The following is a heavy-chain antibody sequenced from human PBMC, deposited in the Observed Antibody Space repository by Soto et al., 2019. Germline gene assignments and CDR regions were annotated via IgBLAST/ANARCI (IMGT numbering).Heavy chain of an antibody. V-gene: IGHV1-18*04. CDR3: ARDNPPGITIFGVVIIGMDV. CDR2: ISAYNGNT. J-gene: IGHJ6*02. D-gene: IGHD3-3*01. Sequence: RASVKVSCKASGYTFTSYGISWVRQAPGQGLEWMGWISAYNGNTNYAQKLQGRVTMTTDTSTSTAYMELRSLRSDDTAVYYCARDNPPGITIFGVVIIGMDVWGQGTTVTVSS. CDR1: GYTFTSYG.